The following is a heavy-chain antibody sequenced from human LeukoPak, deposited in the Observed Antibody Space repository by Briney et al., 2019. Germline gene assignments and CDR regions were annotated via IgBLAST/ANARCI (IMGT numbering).Heavy chain of an antibody. J-gene: IGHJ4*02. V-gene: IGHV5-51*01. Sequence: GESLKISCQVSGYIFTHYWIGWVRLMPGKGLESMGIIYPADSDTTYSPSFQGQVTISADKSISTLYLQWSSLKASDTAMYYCARQSRDGSKTRGYYFDYWGQGTPVTVSS. CDR2: IYPADSDT. D-gene: IGHD3-10*01. CDR3: ARQSRDGSKTRGYYFDY. CDR1: GYIFTHYW.